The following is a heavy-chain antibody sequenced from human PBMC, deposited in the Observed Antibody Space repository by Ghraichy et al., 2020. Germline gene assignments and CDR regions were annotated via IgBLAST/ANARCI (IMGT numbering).Heavy chain of an antibody. CDR3: VRDRLDMSAYFDS. CDR2: IRGDNGDR. CDR1: GYTFSIYG. Sequence: ASVKVSCKASGYTFSIYGVSWVRQAPGQGLEWMGWIRGDNGDRHYPQKFQGRVTLATDTSTSAAYMELHSLRSDDTAVYYCVRDRLDMSAYFDSGGQGTLVIVSS. J-gene: IGHJ4*02. D-gene: IGHD3-3*01. V-gene: IGHV1-18*01.